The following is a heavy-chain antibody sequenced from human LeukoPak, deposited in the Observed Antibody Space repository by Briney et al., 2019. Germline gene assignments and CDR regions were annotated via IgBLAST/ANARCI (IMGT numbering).Heavy chain of an antibody. D-gene: IGHD6-6*01. Sequence: KPSETLSLTCSVSGGSISSYYWSWIRQPPGKGLEWIGYIYYSGSTNHNPSLKSRVTISVDTSKKQVSLKLSSVTAADTAVYYCARHSGSSGAFDYWGQGTLVTVSS. CDR1: GGSISSYY. CDR2: IYYSGST. J-gene: IGHJ4*02. V-gene: IGHV4-59*08. CDR3: ARHSGSSGAFDY.